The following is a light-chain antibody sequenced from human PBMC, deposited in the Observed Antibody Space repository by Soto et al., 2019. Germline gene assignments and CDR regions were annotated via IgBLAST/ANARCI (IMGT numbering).Light chain of an antibody. CDR1: SSNIGTGYD. CDR3: QSYDSSLSGSEVV. V-gene: IGLV1-40*01. Sequence: QPVLTQPPSESGAPGQRITISCTGSSSNIGTGYDVHWYQQLPGTAPKLLIYANNNRPSGVPDRFSGSKSGTSASLAITGVQAEDEADYYCQSYDSSLSGSEVVFGGGTKLTVL. CDR2: ANN. J-gene: IGLJ2*01.